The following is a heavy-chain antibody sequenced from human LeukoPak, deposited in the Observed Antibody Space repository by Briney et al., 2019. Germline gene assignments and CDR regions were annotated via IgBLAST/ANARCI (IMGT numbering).Heavy chain of an antibody. D-gene: IGHD4-17*01. J-gene: IGHJ5*02. Sequence: ASVKVSCKACGYTLTDYYMHWLRQAPGQGLAWMGWINPNSGGTNYAQKFQGRVTMTRDTSISTAYMELSRLRSDGTAVYYCARDDYGDYWFDPWGQGTLVTVSS. CDR3: ARDDYGDYWFDP. V-gene: IGHV1-2*02. CDR1: GYTLTDYY. CDR2: INPNSGGT.